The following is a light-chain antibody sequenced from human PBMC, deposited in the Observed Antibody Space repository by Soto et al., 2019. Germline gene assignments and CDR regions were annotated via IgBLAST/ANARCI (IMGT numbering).Light chain of an antibody. CDR2: DAS. CDR1: QSVSSY. Sequence: DILLTQSPSTLSASAGERATLSCRASQSVSSYLAWYQQKPGKAPKLLIYDASSWATGIPARFSGSGSGTDFTLTISSLQPEDFAVYYCQQRSSWPPTFGQGTKVDIK. CDR3: QQRSSWPPT. V-gene: IGKV3-11*01. J-gene: IGKJ1*01.